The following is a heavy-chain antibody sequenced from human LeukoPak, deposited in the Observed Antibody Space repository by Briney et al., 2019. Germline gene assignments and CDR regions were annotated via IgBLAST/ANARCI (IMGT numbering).Heavy chain of an antibody. CDR2: IKQDGSQE. D-gene: IGHD1-26*01. CDR3: ARARTEWELLIGFDY. Sequence: GGSLRLSCAASRFTLSTYWMSWVRQAPGKGLEWVAHIKQDGSQEYYVDSVKGRFTISRDSAKNSLYLQMNSLRAEDTAVYYCARARTEWELLIGFDYWGQGTLVTVSS. CDR1: RFTLSTYW. J-gene: IGHJ4*02. V-gene: IGHV3-7*01.